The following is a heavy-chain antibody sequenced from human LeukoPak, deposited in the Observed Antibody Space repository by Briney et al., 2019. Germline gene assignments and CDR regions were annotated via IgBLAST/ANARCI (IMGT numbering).Heavy chain of an antibody. CDR2: IYYSGST. CDR1: GGSISSSSYY. V-gene: IGHV4-39*01. CDR3: ASSWIAARPYYFDY. Sequence: SETLSPTCTVSGGSISSSSYYWGWIRQPPGKGLEWIGSIYYSGSTYYNPSLKSRVTISVDTSKNQFSLKLSSVTAADTAVYYCASSWIAARPYYFDYWGQGTLVTVSS. D-gene: IGHD6-6*01. J-gene: IGHJ4*02.